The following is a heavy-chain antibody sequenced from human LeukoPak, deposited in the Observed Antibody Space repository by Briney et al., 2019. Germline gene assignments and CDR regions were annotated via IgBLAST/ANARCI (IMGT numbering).Heavy chain of an antibody. CDR1: GFTLSIYW. V-gene: IGHV3-74*01. D-gene: IGHD2-2*01. J-gene: IGHJ4*02. CDR3: AAGYCSSTSCYALEL. Sequence: PGGSLRLSCAASGFTLSIYWMHWVRQAPGKGLVWVAHINNDVSRTNYADSVKGRFTISRDNAKNTLYLQMNSLRAEDTAVYYCAAGYCSSTSCYALELWGQGTLVTVSS. CDR2: INNDVSRT.